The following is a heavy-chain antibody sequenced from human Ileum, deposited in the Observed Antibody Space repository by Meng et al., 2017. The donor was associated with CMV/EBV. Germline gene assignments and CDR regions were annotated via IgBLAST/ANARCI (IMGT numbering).Heavy chain of an antibody. J-gene: IGHJ4*02. CDR1: GFTFSTYA. CDR3: ARDFDY. Sequence: GESLKISCAASGFTFSTYAIHWVRQAPGKGLEWVAVISYDGSNKYYADSVKGRFTISRDNSKNTLYLQMNSLRAEDTAVYYCARDFDYWGQGTLVTVSS. V-gene: IGHV3-30-3*01. CDR2: ISYDGSNK.